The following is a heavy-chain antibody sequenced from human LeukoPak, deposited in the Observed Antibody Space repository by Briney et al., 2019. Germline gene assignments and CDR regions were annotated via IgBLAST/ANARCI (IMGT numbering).Heavy chain of an antibody. J-gene: IGHJ4*02. Sequence: SETLSLTCTVPGGSLSDYYWSWIRQPAGKGLEWIGRIYPSGSTNYNPSLKSRLTMSVDTSKNQFSLKLSSVTAADTAVYYCARDGSLLRGFDYWGQGTLVTVSS. V-gene: IGHV4-4*07. CDR3: ARDGSLLRGFDY. CDR2: IYPSGST. CDR1: GGSLSDYY. D-gene: IGHD3-10*01.